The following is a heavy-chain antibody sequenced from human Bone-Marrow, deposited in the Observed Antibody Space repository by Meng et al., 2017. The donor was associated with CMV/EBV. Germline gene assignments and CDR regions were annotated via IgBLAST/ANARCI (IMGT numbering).Heavy chain of an antibody. CDR2: LRYDGSNK. J-gene: IGHJ6*02. CDR3: AREDDYFYYYYGMDV. CDR1: GFPFSSYG. Sequence: GESLKISCPASGFPFSSYGLHWVRQAPGKGLEGVAFLRYDGSNKYYADSVKCRFTITRDNSKNTLYLQMISLSAENTAVYYCAREDDYFYYYYGMDVWGQGTTVTVSS. V-gene: IGHV3-30*02. D-gene: IGHD2/OR15-2a*01.